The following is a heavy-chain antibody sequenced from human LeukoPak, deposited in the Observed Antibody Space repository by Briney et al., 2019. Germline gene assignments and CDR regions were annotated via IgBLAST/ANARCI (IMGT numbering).Heavy chain of an antibody. CDR2: INPNSGGT. Sequence: ASVKVSCKASGYTFTGYYMHWVRQAPGQGLEWMGWINPNSGGTNYAQKFQGRVTITADESTSTTYMELSSLRSEDTAVYYCAGRYCGGDCSSGDTWGQGTLVTVSS. D-gene: IGHD2-21*01. V-gene: IGHV1-2*02. CDR1: GYTFTGYY. CDR3: AGRYCGGDCSSGDT. J-gene: IGHJ5*02.